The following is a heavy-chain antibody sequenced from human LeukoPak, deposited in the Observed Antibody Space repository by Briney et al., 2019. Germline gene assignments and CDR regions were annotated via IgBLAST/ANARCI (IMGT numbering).Heavy chain of an antibody. CDR2: INHSGST. Sequence: SETLSLTCAVYGGSFSGYYWSWIRQPPGKGLEWIGEINHSGSTNYNPSLKSRVTISVDTSKNQFSLKLRSVTATDTAVYYCAARYYYDNSGYYFLWGQGTLVTVSS. D-gene: IGHD3-22*01. J-gene: IGHJ4*02. CDR3: AARYYYDNSGYYFL. CDR1: GGSFSGYY. V-gene: IGHV4-34*01.